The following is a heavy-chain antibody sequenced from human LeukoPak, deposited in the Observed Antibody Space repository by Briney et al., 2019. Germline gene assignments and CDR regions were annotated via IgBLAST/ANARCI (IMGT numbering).Heavy chain of an antibody. V-gene: IGHV3-21*01. D-gene: IGHD6-13*01. Sequence: SGGSLRLSCAASGFTFSSHSMNWVRQAPGKGLEWVSSISSSSSYMYYADSVKGRFTISRDNAKNSLYMQVNGLRAEDTAVYYCARGGYSSSWYHDSWGQGTLVTVSS. CDR1: GFTFSSHS. CDR2: ISSSSSYM. CDR3: ARGGYSSSWYHDS. J-gene: IGHJ4*02.